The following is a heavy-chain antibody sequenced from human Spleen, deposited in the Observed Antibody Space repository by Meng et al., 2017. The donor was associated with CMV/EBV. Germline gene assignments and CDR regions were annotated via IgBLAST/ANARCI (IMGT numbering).Heavy chain of an antibody. CDR1: GFTVSSDY. D-gene: IGHD6-19*01. J-gene: IGHJ4*02. CDR2: IYSGGGT. CDR3: ARDLGYSSDSGY. Sequence: GGSLRLSCAASGFTVSSDYMSWVRQAPGKGLEWVSVIYSGGGTYYADSVKGRFTISRDNSKNTVFLQMNNLRPDDTAVYFCARDLGYSSDSGYWGQGTLVTVSS. V-gene: IGHV3-66*02.